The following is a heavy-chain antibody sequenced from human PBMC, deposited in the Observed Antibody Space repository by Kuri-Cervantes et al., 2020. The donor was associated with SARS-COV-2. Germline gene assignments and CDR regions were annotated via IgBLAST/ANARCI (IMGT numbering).Heavy chain of an antibody. Sequence: ASVKVSCKASGYTFTGYYMHWVRQATGQGLEWMGWINPNNGNTNYAQKLQGRVTMTTDTSTSTAYMELRSLRSDDTAVYYCARLWGTNDAFDIWGQGTMVTVSS. J-gene: IGHJ3*02. D-gene: IGHD7-27*01. V-gene: IGHV1-18*04. CDR2: INPNNGNT. CDR3: ARLWGTNDAFDI. CDR1: GYTFTGYY.